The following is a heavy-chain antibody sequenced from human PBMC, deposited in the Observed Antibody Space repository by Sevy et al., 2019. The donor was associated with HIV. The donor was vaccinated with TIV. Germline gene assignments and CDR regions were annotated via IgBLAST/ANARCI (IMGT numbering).Heavy chain of an antibody. V-gene: IGHV3-21*01. CDR1: GFTFSSYS. CDR2: ISSSSSYI. CDR3: ARDSVDTAMVTSVAFDI. D-gene: IGHD5-18*01. Sequence: GESLKISCAASGFTFSSYSMNWVRQAPGKGLEWVSSISSSSSYIYYADSVKGRFTISRDNAKNSLYQQMNSLRAEDTAVYYCARDSVDTAMVTSVAFDIWGQGTMVTVSS. J-gene: IGHJ3*02.